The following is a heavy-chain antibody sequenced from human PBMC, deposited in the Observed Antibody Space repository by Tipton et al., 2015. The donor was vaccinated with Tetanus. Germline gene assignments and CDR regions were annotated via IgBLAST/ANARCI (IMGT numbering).Heavy chain of an antibody. D-gene: IGHD3-22*01. CDR2: IYPGDSDT. CDR1: GYSFTSYW. J-gene: IGHJ5*02. V-gene: IGHV5-51*01. CDR3: ARRTTYYYDSSGLIGFDP. Sequence: EVQLVQSGAEVKKPGESLKISCKGSGYSFTSYWIGWVRQMPGKGLEWMGIIYPGDSDTRYSPSFQGQVPISAAKSISPAYLQWSSLKASDTAMYYCARRTTYYYDSSGLIGFDPWGQGTLVTVSS.